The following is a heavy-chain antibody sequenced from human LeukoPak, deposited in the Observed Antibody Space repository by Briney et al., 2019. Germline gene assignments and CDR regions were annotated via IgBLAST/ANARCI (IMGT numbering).Heavy chain of an antibody. V-gene: IGHV3-33*01. D-gene: IGHD6-6*01. Sequence: GGSLRLSCAASGFTFRNHVMHWVRQAPGKGLEWVAVIWYGGSNAYYADSVKGRFTISRDNSRNTLYLQMNSLRAEDTAVYYCARDIGARRLDYWGLGNPVTVSS. CDR1: GFTFRNHV. CDR3: ARDIGARRLDY. J-gene: IGHJ4*02. CDR2: IWYGGSNA.